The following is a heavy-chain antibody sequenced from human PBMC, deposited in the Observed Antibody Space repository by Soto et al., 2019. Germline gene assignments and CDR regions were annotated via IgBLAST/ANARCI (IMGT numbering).Heavy chain of an antibody. V-gene: IGHV4-34*01. CDR1: GGYFSGYC. CDR2: INHSGST. CDR3: ARVSRELKFDP. Sequence: SETQSLTCAVYGGYFSGYCWSWIRQPPGKGLEWIGEINHSGSTNYNPSLKSRVTISVDTSKNQFSLKLSSVTAADTAVYYCARVSRELKFDPWGQGTLVTVPQ. D-gene: IGHD1-26*01. J-gene: IGHJ5*02.